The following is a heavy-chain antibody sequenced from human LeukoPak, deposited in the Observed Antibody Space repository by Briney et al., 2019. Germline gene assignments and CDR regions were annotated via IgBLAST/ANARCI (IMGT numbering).Heavy chain of an antibody. J-gene: IGHJ4*02. D-gene: IGHD3-10*01. CDR3: ARGGYGSGSYYNDY. CDR1: GFTVSTNY. V-gene: IGHV3-53*01. CDR2: IYSGGST. Sequence: PGGSLRLSCAASGFTVSTNYMTWVRQAPGKGLEWVSVIYSGGSTYYADSVKGRFTISRDNSKNTLYLQMDSLRAEDTAVYYCARGGYGSGSYYNDYWGQGTLVTVSS.